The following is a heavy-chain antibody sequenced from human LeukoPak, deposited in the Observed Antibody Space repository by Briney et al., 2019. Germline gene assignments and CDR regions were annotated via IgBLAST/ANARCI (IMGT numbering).Heavy chain of an antibody. CDR1: AFTFSTAW. CDR2: IKSKRSGGTT. J-gene: IGHJ4*02. Sequence: GGSLRLSCAASAFTFSTAWMSWVRQAPGKGLEWVGRIKSKRSGGTTAYVATVEGRYTISRDHTKSTLYMQMRSLKTEDTAVYYCSTDRGVSGLIDYWGQGTLVTVSS. V-gene: IGHV3-15*01. CDR3: STDRGVSGLIDY. D-gene: IGHD3-10*01.